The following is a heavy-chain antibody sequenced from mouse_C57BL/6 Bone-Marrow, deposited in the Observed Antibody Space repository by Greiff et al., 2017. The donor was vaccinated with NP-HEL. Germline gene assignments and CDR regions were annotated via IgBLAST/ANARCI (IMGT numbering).Heavy chain of an antibody. J-gene: IGHJ4*01. CDR3: ARGAGLYAMDY. CDR2: ISDGGSYT. D-gene: IGHD3-1*01. V-gene: IGHV5-4*03. CDR1: GFTFSSYA. Sequence: EVKVEESGGGLVKPGGSLKLSCAASGFTFSSYAMSWVRQTPEKRLEWVATISDGGSYTYYPDNVKGRFTISRDNAKNNLYLQMSNLKSEDTAMYYCARGAGLYAMDYWGQGTSVTVSS.